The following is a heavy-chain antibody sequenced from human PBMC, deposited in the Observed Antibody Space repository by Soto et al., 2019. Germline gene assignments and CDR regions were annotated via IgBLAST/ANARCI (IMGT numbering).Heavy chain of an antibody. CDR2: IKQDGSEE. CDR3: ARIAASGRGWDV. Sequence: EGQLVESGGGLVQPGGSLRLSCVDSGFTFSSYWMSWVRQAPVKGLEWVGNIKQDGSEENYADSVKGRFTISRDNAKNSMYLQMNSLRVEDTAVYYCARIAASGRGWDVWGQGTTVVVSS. D-gene: IGHD6-13*01. V-gene: IGHV3-7*01. CDR1: GFTFSSYW. J-gene: IGHJ6*02.